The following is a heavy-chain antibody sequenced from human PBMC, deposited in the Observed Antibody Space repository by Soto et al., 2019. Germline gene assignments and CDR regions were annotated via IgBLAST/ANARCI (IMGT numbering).Heavy chain of an antibody. CDR3: ATGHLRYSLSWSGLEF. Sequence: GEGLECIGEIDHTGGTKYNPSLESRVTLSVDASKNQFSLRLTSVTAADTAVYYCATGHLRYSLSWSGLEFWGQGLLVTVYS. D-gene: IGHD6-13*01. J-gene: IGHJ4*02. V-gene: IGHV4-34*01. CDR2: IDHTGGT.